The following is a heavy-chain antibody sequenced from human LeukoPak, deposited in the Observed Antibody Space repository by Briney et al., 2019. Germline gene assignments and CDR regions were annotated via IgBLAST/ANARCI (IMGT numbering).Heavy chain of an antibody. Sequence: GGSLRLSCAASGFTFSDYHMSRIRQAPGKGLEWVSYISSSGGTISYADSVKGRFTISRDNAKNSLYLQMNSLRAEDTAVYYCARGPVSSSGFFAYWGQGTLVTVSS. J-gene: IGHJ4*02. CDR3: ARGPVSSSGFFAY. V-gene: IGHV3-11*01. D-gene: IGHD6-19*01. CDR1: GFTFSDYH. CDR2: ISSSGGTI.